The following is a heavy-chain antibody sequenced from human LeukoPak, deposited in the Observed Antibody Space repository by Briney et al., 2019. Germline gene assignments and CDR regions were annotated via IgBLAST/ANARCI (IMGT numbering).Heavy chain of an antibody. Sequence: SETLSLTCTVSGGSISRYYWGWIRQPPGKGLEWIGSIYYSGSTYYNPSLKSRVTISVDTSKNQFSLKLSSVTAADTAVYYCARVGGMYSSSGLVDYWGQGTLVTVSS. CDR2: IYYSGST. CDR3: ARVGGMYSSSGLVDY. V-gene: IGHV4-39*07. D-gene: IGHD6-6*01. J-gene: IGHJ4*02. CDR1: GGSISRYY.